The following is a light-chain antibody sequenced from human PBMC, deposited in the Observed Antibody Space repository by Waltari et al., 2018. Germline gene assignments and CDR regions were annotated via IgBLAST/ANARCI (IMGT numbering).Light chain of an antibody. CDR2: SAS. V-gene: IGKV1-39*01. Sequence: DIQMTQSTSSLSASVGDRVSIACRASPYIRDYLNWYQQKPGKAPKLLISSASSLQSGVPSRFSGSGSGTVFTLTISNLQPEDFATYYCQQSKNAPLTFGGGTRVEI. J-gene: IGKJ4*01. CDR1: PYIRDY. CDR3: QQSKNAPLT.